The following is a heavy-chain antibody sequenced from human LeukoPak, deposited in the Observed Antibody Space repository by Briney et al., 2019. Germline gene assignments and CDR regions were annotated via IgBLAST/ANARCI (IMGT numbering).Heavy chain of an antibody. Sequence: ASVKVSCKASGYTFTGYYMHWVRQAPGKGLEWMGGFDPEDGETIYAQKFQGRVTMTEDTSTDTAYMELSSLRSEDTAVYYCATDQGKRSSGYYYGQQDAFDIWGQGTMVTVSS. J-gene: IGHJ3*02. CDR3: ATDQGKRSSGYYYGQQDAFDI. V-gene: IGHV1-24*01. CDR2: FDPEDGET. CDR1: GYTFTGYY. D-gene: IGHD3-22*01.